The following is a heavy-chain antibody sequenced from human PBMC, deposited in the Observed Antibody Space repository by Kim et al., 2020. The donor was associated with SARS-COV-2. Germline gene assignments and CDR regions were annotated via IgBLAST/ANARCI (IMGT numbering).Heavy chain of an antibody. Sequence: DYEESVKDRFITSRDSARNALYLQMNSLSPEDTALYYCTRDVLAGGADVWGQGTAVIVSS. J-gene: IGHJ6*02. CDR3: TRDVLAGGADV. V-gene: IGHV3-9*01. D-gene: IGHD2-21*01.